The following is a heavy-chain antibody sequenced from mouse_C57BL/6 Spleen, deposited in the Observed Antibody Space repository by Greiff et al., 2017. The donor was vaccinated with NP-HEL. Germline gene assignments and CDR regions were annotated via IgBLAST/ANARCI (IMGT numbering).Heavy chain of an antibody. Sequence: VQLKESGGGLVKPGGSLKLSCAASGFTFSDYGMHWVRQAPEKGLEWVAYISSGSSTIYYADTVKGRFTISRDNAKNTLFLQMTSLRSEDTAMYYCAREILRYGFAYWGQGTLVTVSA. D-gene: IGHD1-1*01. V-gene: IGHV5-17*01. CDR3: AREILRYGFAY. CDR1: GFTFSDYG. CDR2: ISSGSSTI. J-gene: IGHJ3*01.